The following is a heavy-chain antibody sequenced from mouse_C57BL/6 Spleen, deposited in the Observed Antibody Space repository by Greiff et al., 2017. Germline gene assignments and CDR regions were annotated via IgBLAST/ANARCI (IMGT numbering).Heavy chain of an antibody. J-gene: IGHJ2*01. Sequence: QVQLKQSGAELARPGASVKLSCKASGYTFTSYGISWVKQRTGQGLEWIGEIYPRSGNTYYNEKFKGKATLTADKSSSTAYMELRSLTSEDSAVYFCARSDYSNYCFDYWGQGTTLTVSS. CDR1: GYTFTSYG. V-gene: IGHV1-81*01. CDR2: IYPRSGNT. D-gene: IGHD2-5*01. CDR3: ARSDYSNYCFDY.